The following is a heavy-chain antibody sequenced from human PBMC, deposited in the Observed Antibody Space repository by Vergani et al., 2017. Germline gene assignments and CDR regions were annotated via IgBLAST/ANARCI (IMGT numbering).Heavy chain of an antibody. CDR2: ISPSGATI. CDR3: TKAGQYDSDNFHDS. V-gene: IGHV3-11*04. Sequence: VQLVESGGGLVQPGGSLRLSCAASGFTFSDYFMTWIRQAPGKGLEWLSYISPSGATIYYADSLKGRFTISRDNSQTTVFLQMNSLRADDSAVYYCTKAGQYDSDNFHDSWGQGALVTVAS. D-gene: IGHD3-22*01. CDR1: GFTFSDYF. J-gene: IGHJ1*01.